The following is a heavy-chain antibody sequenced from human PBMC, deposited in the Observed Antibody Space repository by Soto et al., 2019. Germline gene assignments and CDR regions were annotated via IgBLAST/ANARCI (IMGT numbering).Heavy chain of an antibody. V-gene: IGHV4-39*01. D-gene: IGHD3-10*01. CDR3: ARRVRFGELSD. CDR1: GGSISSSSYY. Sequence: QLQLQESGPGLVKPSETLSLTCTVSGGSISSSSYYWGWIRQPPGKGLEWIGSIYYSGTTYYNPSLKSRVTISVDTSKNQFSLKLSSVTAADTAVYYCARRVRFGELSDWGQGTLVTVSS. CDR2: IYYSGTT. J-gene: IGHJ4*02.